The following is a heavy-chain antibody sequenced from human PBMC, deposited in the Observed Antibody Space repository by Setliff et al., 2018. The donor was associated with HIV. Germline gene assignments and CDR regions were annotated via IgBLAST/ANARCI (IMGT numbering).Heavy chain of an antibody. CDR2: ISYDVSTK. J-gene: IGHJ4*02. V-gene: IGHV3-33*05. CDR3: ARARQGSSGWYEGDY. D-gene: IGHD6-19*01. Sequence: GGSLRLSCAASGFTFSSYGMHWVRQAPGKGLEWVSSISYDVSTKYYADSVTGRFTISRDNSKNTLYLQMNSPRAEDTAVYYCARARQGSSGWYEGDYWGQGTLVTVSS. CDR1: GFTFSSYG.